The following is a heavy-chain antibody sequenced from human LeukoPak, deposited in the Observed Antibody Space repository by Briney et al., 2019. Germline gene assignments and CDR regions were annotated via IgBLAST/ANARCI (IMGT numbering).Heavy chain of an antibody. J-gene: IGHJ3*02. D-gene: IGHD3-22*01. CDR1: GYTFTSYA. CDR3: ARDDYDSSASDAFDI. CDR2: INAGNGNT. Sequence: ASVKVSCKASGYTFTSYAMHWVRQAPGQRLEWMGWINAGNGNTKYSQKFQGRVTITRDTSAGTAYMELSSLRSEDTAVYYCARDDYDSSASDAFDIWGQGTMVTVSS. V-gene: IGHV1-3*01.